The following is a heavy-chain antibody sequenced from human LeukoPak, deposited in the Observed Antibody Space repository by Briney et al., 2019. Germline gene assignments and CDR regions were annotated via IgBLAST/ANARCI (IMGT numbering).Heavy chain of an antibody. CDR3: AHGLWHYDAFDV. Sequence: GGSLRLPCAASGSTFTNAWMNWVRQAPGKGLEWDGRIKSKSDGGTTDYAAPVKGRFTISRDDPKITLYLQMNSLKTEDTAVYYCAHGLWHYDAFDVWGQGTMVTVSS. CDR2: IKSKSDGGTT. J-gene: IGHJ3*01. CDR1: GSTFTNAW. D-gene: IGHD3-10*01. V-gene: IGHV3-15*01.